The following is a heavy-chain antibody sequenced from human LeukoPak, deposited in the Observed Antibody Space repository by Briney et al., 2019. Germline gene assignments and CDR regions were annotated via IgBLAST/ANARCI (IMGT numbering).Heavy chain of an antibody. D-gene: IGHD3-22*01. CDR1: GGTFSSYA. V-gene: IGHV1-69*01. Sequence: GSSVKVSCKASGGTFSSYAISWVRQAPGQGLEWMGGIIPIFGTANYAQKFQGRVTITADESTSTAYMELMILRSEDTAVYYCARDRVSYYYDSSGYYILVYGGQGTLVTVSS. J-gene: IGHJ4*02. CDR3: ARDRVSYYYDSSGYYILVY. CDR2: IIPIFGTA.